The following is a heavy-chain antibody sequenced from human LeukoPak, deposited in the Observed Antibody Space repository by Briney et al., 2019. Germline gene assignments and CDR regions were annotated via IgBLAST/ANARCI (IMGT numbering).Heavy chain of an antibody. CDR3: ARRDSSVWYLDY. D-gene: IGHD6-19*01. CDR2: IYYSGST. V-gene: IGHV4-59*08. CDR1: GGSMSSYY. Sequence: SETLSLTCNVSGGSMSSYYWSWIRQTPGKGLEGIGYIYYSGSTNNNPSLKSRVTISIDTSKNQFSLRLSSVTAADTAIYYCARRDSSVWYLDYWGQGTLVTVSS. J-gene: IGHJ4*02.